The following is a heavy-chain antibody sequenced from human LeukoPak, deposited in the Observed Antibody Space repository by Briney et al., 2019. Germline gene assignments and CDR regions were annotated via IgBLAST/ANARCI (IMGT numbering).Heavy chain of an antibody. CDR1: GYSFSSYW. CDR3: ARASRDGYNQNFDH. V-gene: IGHV5-51*01. CDR2: IYPGGSET. J-gene: IGHJ4*02. D-gene: IGHD5-24*01. Sequence: GESLKISCKGLGYSFSSYWNAWVRQRPGKGLEWMGIIYPGGSETRYDPSFQGQVTISADMSTSTAYLQWSSLRASDIAMYYCARASRDGYNQNFDHWGQGTLVTVSS.